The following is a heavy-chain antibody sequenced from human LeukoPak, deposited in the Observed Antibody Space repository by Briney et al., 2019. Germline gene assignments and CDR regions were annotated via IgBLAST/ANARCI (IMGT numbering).Heavy chain of an antibody. CDR3: AKDGWTCSGGNCYFAY. Sequence: GGSLRLSCAASGFTFSRNGMHWVRQAPGRGLEWVAFIRYDGSNEYYADSVKGRFSISRDNSQSTLYLQMTSLRAEDTAVYYCAKDGWTCSGGNCYFAYWGQGTLVTVSS. V-gene: IGHV3-30*02. CDR1: GFTFSRNG. J-gene: IGHJ4*02. CDR2: IRYDGSNE. D-gene: IGHD2-15*01.